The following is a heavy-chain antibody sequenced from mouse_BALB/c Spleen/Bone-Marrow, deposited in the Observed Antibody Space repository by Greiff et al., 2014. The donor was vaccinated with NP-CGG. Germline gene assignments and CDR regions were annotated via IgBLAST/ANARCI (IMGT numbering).Heavy chain of an antibody. CDR1: GFSSSRYS. CDR3: ARNLLYGNPYYYAMDY. J-gene: IGHJ4*01. D-gene: IGHD2-1*01. V-gene: IGHV2-6-4*01. CDR2: IWGGGST. Sequence: VQLQQSGPGLVAPSQSLSITCTVSGFSSSRYSVHWVRQPPGKGLEWLGMIWGGGSTDYNSALKSRLSISKDNSKSQVFLEMNSLQTDDTAMYYCARNLLYGNPYYYAMDYWGQGTSVTVSS.